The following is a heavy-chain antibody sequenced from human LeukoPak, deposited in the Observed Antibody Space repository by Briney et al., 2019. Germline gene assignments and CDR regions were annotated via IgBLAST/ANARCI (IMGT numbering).Heavy chain of an antibody. Sequence: GGSLRLSCAASGFTFSSYWMSWVRQAPGKGLEWVSSISSSSSYIYYADSVKGRFTISRDNAKNSLYLQMNSLRAEDTAVYYCARFGGMATISYWGQGTLVTVSS. CDR2: ISSSSSYI. D-gene: IGHD5-24*01. CDR3: ARFGGMATISY. CDR1: GFTFSSYW. J-gene: IGHJ4*02. V-gene: IGHV3-21*01.